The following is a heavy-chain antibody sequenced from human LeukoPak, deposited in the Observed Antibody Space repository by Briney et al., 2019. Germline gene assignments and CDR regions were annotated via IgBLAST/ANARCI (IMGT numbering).Heavy chain of an antibody. Sequence: GASVKVSCKTSGYTLTSYYMHWVRQAPGQGLEWMGIINPSGDSTSYAQKFQGRVTMTRDTSTSTVYMELSSLRSEDTAVYYCARTSGFVTGAFDIWGQGTMVTVSS. CDR3: ARTSGFVTGAFDI. D-gene: IGHD2-21*02. V-gene: IGHV1-46*01. CDR2: INPSGDST. J-gene: IGHJ3*02. CDR1: GYTLTSYY.